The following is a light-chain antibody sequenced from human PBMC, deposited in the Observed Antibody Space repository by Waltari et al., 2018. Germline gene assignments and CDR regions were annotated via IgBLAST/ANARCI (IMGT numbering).Light chain of an antibody. CDR1: SSDVGGYNY. V-gene: IGLV2-8*01. CDR2: EVT. J-gene: IGLJ2*01. CDR3: TSYGGSNNFVI. Sequence: QSALTQPPSASGSPGQSVTISCTGTSSDVGGYNYVSWYQQYPDKAPKLIIYEVTKRPSGVPDRFSGSKSGHTASPTVSGLQAEDEADYYCTSYGGSNNFVIFGGGTKLTVL.